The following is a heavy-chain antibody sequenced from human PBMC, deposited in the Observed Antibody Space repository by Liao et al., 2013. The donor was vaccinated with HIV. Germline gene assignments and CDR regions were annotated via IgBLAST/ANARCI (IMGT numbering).Heavy chain of an antibody. V-gene: IGHV4-61*02. CDR1: GGPISSGSYY. CDR3: ARTDQYYDFWNGYENWFDP. Sequence: QVQLQESGPGLVKPSQTLSLTCTVSGGPISSGSYYWSWIRQPAGKGLEWIGRIYSSGSANYNPSLKSRVTMSVDTSKNQFSLKLSSVTAADTAVYYCARTDQYYDFWNGYENWFDPWGQGTLVTVSS. J-gene: IGHJ5*02. D-gene: IGHD3-3*01. CDR2: IYSSGSA.